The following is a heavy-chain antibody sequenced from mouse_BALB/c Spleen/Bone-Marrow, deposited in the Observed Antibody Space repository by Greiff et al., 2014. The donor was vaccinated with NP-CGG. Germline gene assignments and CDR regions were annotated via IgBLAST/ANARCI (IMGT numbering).Heavy chain of an antibody. Sequence: GSELVRPGASMKLSCKASGYTFTSYWMHWVKQRPGQGLEWIGNIYPGSGSTNYDEKFKSKATLTVDTSSSTAYMQLSSLTSEDSAVYYCTRRYGSSYYALDYWGQGTSVTVSS. CDR1: GYTFTSYW. CDR3: TRRYGSSYYALDY. V-gene: IGHV1S22*01. D-gene: IGHD1-1*01. CDR2: IYPGSGST. J-gene: IGHJ4*01.